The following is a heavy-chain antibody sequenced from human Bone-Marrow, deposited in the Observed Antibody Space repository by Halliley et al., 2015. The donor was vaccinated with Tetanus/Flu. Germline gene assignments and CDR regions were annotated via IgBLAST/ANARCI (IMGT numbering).Heavy chain of an antibody. Sequence: TLSLTCTVSGRPISSYYWNWIRQPPGKGLEWVGYMFYSGSSNYNPSLNGRVTMSLDTSKNQFSLKLSSVTAADTAVYYCARARGPGGGTSCRGPGFFNGMGVWGQGTTGTV. CDR3: ARARGPGGGTSCRGPGFFNGMGV. CDR1: GRPISSYY. V-gene: IGHV4-59*01. J-gene: IGHJ6*02. CDR2: MFYSGSS. D-gene: IGHD2-15*01.